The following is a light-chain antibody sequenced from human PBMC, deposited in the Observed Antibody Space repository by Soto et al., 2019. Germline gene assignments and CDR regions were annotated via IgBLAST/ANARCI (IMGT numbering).Light chain of an antibody. J-gene: IGKJ2*01. Sequence: DIRMTQSPSSLSASVGDTVTITCRASQSISVHLNWYQQKPGKVPKLLIYAASNLQSGVPSSFSDRGSETDFALTISSLQPEDFATYYFQQSYITPYTFGQGTKLQIK. CDR2: AAS. CDR1: QSISVH. V-gene: IGKV1-39*01. CDR3: QQSYITPYT.